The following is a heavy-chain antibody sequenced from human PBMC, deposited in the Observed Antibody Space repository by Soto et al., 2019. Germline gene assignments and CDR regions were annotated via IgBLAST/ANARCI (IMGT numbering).Heavy chain of an antibody. CDR3: AKDRCSDGSCYLHDS. J-gene: IGHJ4*02. Sequence: EVQVLESGGGLVQPGGSLRLSCAASGFTFSSYAMNWVRQAPGRGLEWVAGVGVNGETTYNADSVKGRFAISRDNSKNMVYLQMNSLRAEDTAVYYCAKDRCSDGSCYLHDSWCQGTLVTVSS. V-gene: IGHV3-23*01. D-gene: IGHD2-15*01. CDR2: VGVNGETT. CDR1: GFTFSSYA.